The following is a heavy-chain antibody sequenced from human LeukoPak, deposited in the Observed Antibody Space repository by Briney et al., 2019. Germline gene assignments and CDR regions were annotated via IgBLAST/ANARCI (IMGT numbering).Heavy chain of an antibody. CDR3: ARSYSNHLFGMDV. CDR1: GFTVSNYY. J-gene: IGHJ6*02. CDR2: MYSGGST. D-gene: IGHD4-11*01. V-gene: IGHV3-66*01. Sequence: GGSLRLSCAASGFTVSNYYMTWVRQAPGKGLEWVSVMYSGGSTYYADSVKGRVAISRDNSQNTVFLQMNSVRVEDTAVYYCARSYSNHLFGMDVWGQGTAVIVSS.